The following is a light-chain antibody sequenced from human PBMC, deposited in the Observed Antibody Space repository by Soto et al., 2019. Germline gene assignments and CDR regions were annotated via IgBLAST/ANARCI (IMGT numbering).Light chain of an antibody. CDR3: QKYSSSPPYT. V-gene: IGKV1-27*01. CDR1: QGIDNY. J-gene: IGKJ2*01. Sequence: DIQMTQSPSSLSASLEDRVTITCRASQGIDNYLAWYQQKPGKVPKLLIYAASTLQSGVPTRFSGSGSGTYFALTINTLQPADVATSYRQKYSSSPPYTFGQGTKLEIK. CDR2: AAS.